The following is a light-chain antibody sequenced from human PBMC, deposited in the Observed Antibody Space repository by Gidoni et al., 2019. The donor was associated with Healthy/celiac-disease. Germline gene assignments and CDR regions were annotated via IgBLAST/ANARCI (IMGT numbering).Light chain of an antibody. CDR2: GAS. J-gene: IGKJ1*01. Sequence: EIVLTQFPGTLSLSPGERATLSCRASQSVSSNYLAWFQQKPGQAPRLLIYGASSRATGIPDRFTGSGSGTDFTLTISRLEPEDFAVYYCQQYAASPRTFGQETKVEIK. CDR1: QSVSSNY. CDR3: QQYAASPRT. V-gene: IGKV3-20*01.